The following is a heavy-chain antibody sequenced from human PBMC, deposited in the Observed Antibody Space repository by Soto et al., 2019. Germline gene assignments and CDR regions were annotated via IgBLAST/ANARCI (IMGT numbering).Heavy chain of an antibody. CDR1: GGSISNSY. CDR3: ARGLITGSHYSGGWYYFDS. D-gene: IGHD6-19*01. CDR2: INHSGSA. J-gene: IGHJ4*02. Sequence: PSETLSLTCTVSGGSISNSYWSWIRLSPGKGLEWIGHINHSGSASYNPSLKSRVTISVHTSNSQFSLELSSVTAADAAVYYCARGLITGSHYSGGWYYFDSWGQGTQVTVSS. V-gene: IGHV4-59*12.